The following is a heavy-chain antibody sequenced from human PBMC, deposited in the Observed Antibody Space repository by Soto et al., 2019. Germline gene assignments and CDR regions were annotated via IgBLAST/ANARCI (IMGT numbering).Heavy chain of an antibody. CDR1: GFTFSSYA. CDR3: ARDRYSSSSGAPFDY. V-gene: IGHV3-21*01. J-gene: IGHJ4*02. Sequence: GGSMRLSCAASGFTFSSYAMSWVRQAPGKGLEWVASISSSSSYIYYADSVKGRFTISRDNAKNSLYLQMNSLRAEDTAVYYCARDRYSSSSGAPFDYWGQGTLVTVSS. CDR2: ISSSSSYI. D-gene: IGHD6-6*01.